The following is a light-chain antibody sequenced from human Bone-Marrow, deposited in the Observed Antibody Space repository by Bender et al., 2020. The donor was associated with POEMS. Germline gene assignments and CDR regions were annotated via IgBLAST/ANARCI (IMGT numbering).Light chain of an antibody. CDR2: EDN. CDR1: ALPKKY. J-gene: IGLJ2*01. V-gene: IGLV3-10*01. Sequence: SYELTQPPSVSVSPGQTARITCSGDALPKKYAYWYQQKSGQAPVLVIYEDNKRPSGIPERFSGSNSGNTATLTVSRVEAGDEADYYCQVWDSDSDHPVFGGGTKLTVL. CDR3: QVWDSDSDHPV.